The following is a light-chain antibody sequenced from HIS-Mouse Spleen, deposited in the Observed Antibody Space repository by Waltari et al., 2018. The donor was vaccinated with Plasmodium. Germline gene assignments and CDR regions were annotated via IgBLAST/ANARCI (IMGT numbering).Light chain of an antibody. CDR2: GAS. J-gene: IGKJ1*01. Sequence: EIVMTQSPATLSVSPGERATLSCRASQSFSINLAWYQQKPGQAPRLLIYGASTRATGIPARFSGSGSGTGFTLTISSLQSEDFAVYYCQQYNNWPAWTFGQGTKVEIK. V-gene: IGKV3-15*01. CDR3: QQYNNWPAWT. CDR1: QSFSIN.